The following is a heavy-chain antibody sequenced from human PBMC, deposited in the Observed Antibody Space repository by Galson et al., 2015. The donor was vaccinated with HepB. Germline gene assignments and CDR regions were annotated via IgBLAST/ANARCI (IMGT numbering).Heavy chain of an antibody. J-gene: IGHJ4*01. D-gene: IGHD3-10*01. Sequence: SLRLSCAASGFTFSSYGMHWVRQAPGKGLEWVAVIWYDGSNKYYADSVKGRFTISRDNSKNTLYLQMNSLRAEDTAVYYCARGSRGWIWFGEFLFDYWGHGTLVTVSS. CDR3: ARGSRGWIWFGEFLFDY. CDR1: GFTFSSYG. CDR2: IWYDGSNK. V-gene: IGHV3-33*08.